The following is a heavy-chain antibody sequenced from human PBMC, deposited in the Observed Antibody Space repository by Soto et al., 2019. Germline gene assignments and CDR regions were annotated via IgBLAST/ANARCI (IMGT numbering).Heavy chain of an antibody. V-gene: IGHV4-31*03. D-gene: IGHD6-6*01. J-gene: IGHJ6*02. CDR1: GGTLSSRGYY. CDR2: IYYSGST. CDR3: ARDVQPRGGAARPSVYYYYGMDV. Sequence: PSETQRLPYTVSGGTLSSRGYYWSWIRKHPGKGLEWIGYIYYSGSTYYNPSLKSRVTISVDTSKNQFSLKLSSVTAADTAVYYCARDVQPRGGAARPSVYYYYGMDVWGQGTTVTVSS.